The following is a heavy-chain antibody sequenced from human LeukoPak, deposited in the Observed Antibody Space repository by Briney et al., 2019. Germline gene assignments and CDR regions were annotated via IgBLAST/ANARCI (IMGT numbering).Heavy chain of an antibody. D-gene: IGHD3-16*01. CDR2: IYYSGST. J-gene: IGHJ4*02. Sequence: SETLSLTCTVSGGSISSYYWSWIRQPPGKGLEWIGYIYYSGSTNYNPSLKSRVTISVDTSKNQFSPKLSSVTAADTAVYYCARLALGYFDYWGQGTLATVSS. CDR1: GGSISSYY. V-gene: IGHV4-59*01. CDR3: ARLALGYFDY.